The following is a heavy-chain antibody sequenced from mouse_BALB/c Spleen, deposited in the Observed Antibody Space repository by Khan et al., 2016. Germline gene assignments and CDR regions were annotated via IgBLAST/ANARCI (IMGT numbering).Heavy chain of an antibody. Sequence: QVQLKEPGAELVRPGSSVKLSCKASGSAFSSYGMNWVKQRHGQGLEWLGLTYPGYGVTNYNGKFKGKATLTADKSSSPAYMPLSSMTTEDSAVYVCAEVTGTTGAMYYWGQGTSVTVSS. CDR3: AEVTGTTGAMYY. CDR1: GSAFSSYG. D-gene: IGHD4-1*01. V-gene: IGHV1-80*01. J-gene: IGHJ4*01. CDR2: TYPGYGVT.